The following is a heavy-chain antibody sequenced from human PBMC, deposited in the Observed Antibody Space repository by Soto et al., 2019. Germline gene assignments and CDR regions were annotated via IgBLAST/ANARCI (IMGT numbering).Heavy chain of an antibody. CDR2: ISSDVSNT. CDR3: TRDLGGTDIDY. CDR1: GFTFSSYT. Sequence: QVQLVESGGGVVQPGRSLRLSCAASGFTFSSYTMHWVRQTPGKGLDWVAVISSDVSNTFYADSVKGRFTISRDNSKNTVYLHMSSLRAEDTAIYYFTRDLGGTDIDYWGQGTLVTVSS. V-gene: IGHV3-30-3*01. J-gene: IGHJ4*02. D-gene: IGHD2-15*01.